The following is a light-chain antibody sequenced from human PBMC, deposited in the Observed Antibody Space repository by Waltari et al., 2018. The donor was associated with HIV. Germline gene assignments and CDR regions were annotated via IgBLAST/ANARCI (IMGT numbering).Light chain of an antibody. CDR3: QAWDSSTVWV. Sequence: SYELTQPPSVSASPGQTASITCPGDKLGDKYACWYQQKPGQSPVLVIYQDSKRPSGIPERFSGSNSGNTATLTISGTRAMDEADYYCQAWDSSTVWVFGGGTKLTVL. CDR1: KLGDKY. J-gene: IGLJ3*02. V-gene: IGLV3-1*01. CDR2: QDS.